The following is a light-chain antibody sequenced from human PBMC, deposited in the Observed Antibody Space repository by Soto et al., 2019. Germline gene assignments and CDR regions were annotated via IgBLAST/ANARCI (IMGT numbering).Light chain of an antibody. Sequence: EIVFTQSPATLSVSPGERATLSCRASQSVSSYLAWYQHKPGQAPRLLIYDASSRATGIADRFSGSGSGTDFTLIISRLEPEDFAVYYCQQYGSSPLTFGGGTKVDI. V-gene: IGKV3-20*01. CDR1: QSVSSY. J-gene: IGKJ4*01. CDR3: QQYGSSPLT. CDR2: DAS.